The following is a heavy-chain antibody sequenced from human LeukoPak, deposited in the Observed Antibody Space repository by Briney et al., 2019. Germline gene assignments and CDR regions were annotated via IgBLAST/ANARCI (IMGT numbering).Heavy chain of an antibody. CDR3: ATGVVILPNPGNYYMDV. CDR2: FDPEDGET. J-gene: IGHJ6*03. V-gene: IGHV1-24*01. D-gene: IGHD3-3*01. Sequence: ASVTVSCKASGYTFTDYYFHWVRQAPGKGLEWMGGFDPEDGETIYAQKFQGRVTMTEDTSTDTAYMELSSLRSEDTAVYYCATGVVILPNPGNYYMDVWGKGTTVTVSS. CDR1: GYTFTDYY.